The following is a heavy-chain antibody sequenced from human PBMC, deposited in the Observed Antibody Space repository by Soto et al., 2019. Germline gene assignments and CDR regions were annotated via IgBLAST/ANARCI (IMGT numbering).Heavy chain of an antibody. J-gene: IGHJ4*02. CDR3: SRGGSSNPIYYFDY. Sequence: QVQLVQSGAEVKKPGSSVKVSCKASGGTFSSYTISWVRQAPVQGLEWMGRIIPILGIANYAQKFQGRVTITAEQSTSTAYMELSSLRSEDTAVYYCSRGGSSNPIYYFDYWGQGTLVTVSS. V-gene: IGHV1-69*02. CDR2: IIPILGIA. CDR1: GGTFSSYT. D-gene: IGHD6-13*01.